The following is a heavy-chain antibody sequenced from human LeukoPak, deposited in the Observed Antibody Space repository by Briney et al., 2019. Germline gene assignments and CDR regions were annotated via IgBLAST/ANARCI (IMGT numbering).Heavy chain of an antibody. CDR3: ASSEPGDYYDSSGPGQPDY. CDR2: IVPILGIA. V-gene: IGHV1-69*04. CDR1: GGTFSSYA. D-gene: IGHD3-22*01. J-gene: IGHJ4*02. Sequence: SVKVSCKASGGTFSSYAISWVRQAPGQGLEWMGRIVPILGIANYAQKFQGRVTITADKSTSTAYMELSSLRSEDTAVYYCASSEPGDYYDSSGPGQPDYWGQGTLVTVSS.